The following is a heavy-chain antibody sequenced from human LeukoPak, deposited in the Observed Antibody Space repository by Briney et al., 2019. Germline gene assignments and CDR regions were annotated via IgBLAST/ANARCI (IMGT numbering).Heavy chain of an antibody. J-gene: IGHJ2*01. CDR1: GGSFGGYY. Sequence: SETLSLTCAVYGGSFGGYYWSWIRQPPGKGLEWIGEINHSGSTNYNPSLKSRVTISVDTSKNQFSLKLSSVTAADTAVYYCARKFNSRYFDLWGRGTLVTVSS. V-gene: IGHV4-34*01. CDR3: ARKFNSRYFDL. D-gene: IGHD4-23*01. CDR2: INHSGST.